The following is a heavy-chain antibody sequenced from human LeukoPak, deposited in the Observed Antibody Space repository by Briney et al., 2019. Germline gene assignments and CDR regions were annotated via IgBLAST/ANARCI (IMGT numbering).Heavy chain of an antibody. Sequence: ASVKVSSTTSGYTFSSYGVAWVRQAPGQGREWMGWSSPYKGDSKFAEKFQGRVTMTTDTSTSTAFMELRSLRSDDTGVYYCARVSYNTGWNGDYWGQGTLVTVSS. CDR1: GYTFSSYG. V-gene: IGHV1-18*01. J-gene: IGHJ4*02. CDR2: SSPYKGDS. CDR3: ARVSYNTGWNGDY. D-gene: IGHD6-19*01.